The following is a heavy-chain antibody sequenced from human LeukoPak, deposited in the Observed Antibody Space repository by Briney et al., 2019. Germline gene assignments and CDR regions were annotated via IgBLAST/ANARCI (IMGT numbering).Heavy chain of an antibody. CDR2: ISSSGSTI. V-gene: IGHV3-48*03. D-gene: IGHD2-15*01. J-gene: IGHJ6*02. CDR1: GFTFSSYE. CDR3: ARDCSGGSCYLVTDYYYGMDV. Sequence: GGSLRLSCAASGFTFSSYEMNWVRQAPGKGPEWVSYISSSGSTIYYADSVKGRFTISRDNAKNSLYLQMNSLRAEDTAVYYCARDCSGGSCYLVTDYYYGMDVWGQGTTVTVSS.